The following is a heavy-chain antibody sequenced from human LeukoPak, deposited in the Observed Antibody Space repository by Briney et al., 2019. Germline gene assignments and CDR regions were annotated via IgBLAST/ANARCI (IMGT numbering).Heavy chain of an antibody. V-gene: IGHV1-69*04. D-gene: IGHD5-24*01. CDR1: GGTFSSYA. J-gene: IGHJ3*02. CDR2: IIPIFGIA. Sequence: SVKVSCKASGGTFSSYAISWVRQAPGQGLEWMGRIIPIFGIANYAQKFQGRVTITADKSTSTAYMELSSLRSEDTAVYYCERDQRREMATIGNAFDIWGQGTMVTVSS. CDR3: ERDQRREMATIGNAFDI.